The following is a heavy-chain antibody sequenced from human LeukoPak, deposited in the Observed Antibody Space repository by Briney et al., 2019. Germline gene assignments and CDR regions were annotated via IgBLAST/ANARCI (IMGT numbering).Heavy chain of an antibody. D-gene: IGHD6-6*01. J-gene: IGHJ4*02. CDR3: ARVVVSSSSDYFDY. Sequence: GKSLRLSCAASGFTFSNYAMHWVRQAPGKGLEWVAVTSYDESNKYYADSVKGRFTISRDNSKKTLHLQMNSLRGEDTAVYYCARVVVSSSSDYFDYWGQGTLVIVSS. CDR1: GFTFSNYA. V-gene: IGHV3-30*04. CDR2: TSYDESNK.